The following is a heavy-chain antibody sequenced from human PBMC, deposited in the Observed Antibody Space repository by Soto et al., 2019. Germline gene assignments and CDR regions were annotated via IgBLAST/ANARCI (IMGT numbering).Heavy chain of an antibody. CDR2: ISWNSGSI. CDR3: ALLLG. V-gene: IGHV3-9*01. J-gene: IGHJ4*02. Sequence: PGGSLRLSCAASGFTFDDYAMHWVRQAPGKGLEWVSGISWNSGSIGYADSVKGRFTISRDNAKNSLYLQMNSLRAEDTALYYCALLLGWGQGTLVTVSS. CDR1: GFTFDDYA. D-gene: IGHD3-10*01.